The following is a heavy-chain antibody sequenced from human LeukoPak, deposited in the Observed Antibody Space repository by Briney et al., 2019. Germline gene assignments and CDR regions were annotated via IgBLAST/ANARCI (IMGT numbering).Heavy chain of an antibody. CDR2: IYYSGST. J-gene: IGHJ6*02. CDR1: GGSISSYY. CDR3: ARRAVGMYYYYGMDV. Sequence: MTSETLSLTCTVSGGSISSYYWSWIRQPPGKGLEWIGYIYYSGSTNYNPSLKSRVTISVDTSKNQFSLKLSSVTAADTAVYYCARRAVGMYYYYGMDVWGQGTTVTVSS. V-gene: IGHV4-59*08.